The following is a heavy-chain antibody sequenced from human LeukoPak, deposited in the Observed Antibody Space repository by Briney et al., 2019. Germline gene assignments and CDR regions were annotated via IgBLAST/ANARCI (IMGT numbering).Heavy chain of an antibody. CDR1: AFTLSSYA. Sequence: GGSLRLSCVASAFTLSSYAMSWVRQAPGKGLEWVSTISGSGGSTYYADSVKGRFTISRDNSKNTLYLQMNSLRAEDTAVYYCARGLRATPDAFDIWGQGTMVTVSS. CDR3: ARGLRATPDAFDI. V-gene: IGHV3-23*01. CDR2: ISGSGGST. J-gene: IGHJ3*02.